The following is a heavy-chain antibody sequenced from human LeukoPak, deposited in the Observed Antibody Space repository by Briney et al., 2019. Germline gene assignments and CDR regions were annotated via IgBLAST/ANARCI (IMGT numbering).Heavy chain of an antibody. CDR3: ARDLGQYYDTSDNWFDP. D-gene: IGHD3-22*01. CDR1: GFTFITYG. J-gene: IGHJ5*02. CDR2: ISASGGST. V-gene: IGHV3-23*01. Sequence: GGSLRLSCVASGFTFITYGMTWVRQAPGKGLEWVSTISASGGSTHHADSVKGRFTISRDNSKNTLYLQMNSLRAEDTAIYYCARDLGQYYDTSDNWFDPWGQGTLVTVSS.